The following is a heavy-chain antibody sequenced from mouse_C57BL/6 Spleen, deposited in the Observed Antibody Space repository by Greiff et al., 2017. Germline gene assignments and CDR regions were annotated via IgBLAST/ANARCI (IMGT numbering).Heavy chain of an antibody. CDR2: IIPYNSGT. Sequence: EVQLQQSGPELVKPGSSVKLSCKASGYTFTGYCMDWVKQRPVHGLEWIGNIIPYNSGTIYNQKFKGKATLTVDKSSSTAYMELRSLTSEDSAVYYCARRHRYYLDYWGQGTLVTVSA. J-gene: IGHJ3*01. V-gene: IGHV1-18*01. D-gene: IGHD5-5*01. CDR3: ARRHRYYLDY. CDR1: GYTFTGYC.